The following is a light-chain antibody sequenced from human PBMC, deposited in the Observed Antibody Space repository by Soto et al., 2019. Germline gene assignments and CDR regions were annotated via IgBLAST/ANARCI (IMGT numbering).Light chain of an antibody. CDR3: QSYDSMLRGV. J-gene: IGLJ3*02. CDR2: DND. Sequence: QSVLTQPPSVSGAPGQRVTISCTGSDSNIGAGYGVNWYQQFPGTAPKLLIYDNDNRPSGVPDRFSASKSGTSASLAITGLQAEDEADYYCQSYDSMLRGVLGGGTQLTVL. CDR1: DSNIGAGYG. V-gene: IGLV1-40*01.